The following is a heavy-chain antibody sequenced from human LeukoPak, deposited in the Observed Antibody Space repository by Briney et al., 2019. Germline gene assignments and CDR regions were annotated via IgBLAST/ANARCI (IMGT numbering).Heavy chain of an antibody. D-gene: IGHD3-10*01. V-gene: IGHV3-21*05. CDR2: ISSSSSYI. CDR3: ARDDAVRGFNWFDP. J-gene: IGHJ5*02. CDR1: GFTFSSYG. Sequence: GGSLRLSCAASGFTFSSYGMTWVRQAPGKGLEWVSYISSSSSYIYYADSVKGRFTISRDNAKNSLYLQMNSLRAEDTAVYYCARDDAVRGFNWFDPWGQGTLVTVSS.